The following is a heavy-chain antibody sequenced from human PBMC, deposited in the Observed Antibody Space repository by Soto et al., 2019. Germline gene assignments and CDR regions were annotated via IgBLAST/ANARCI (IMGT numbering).Heavy chain of an antibody. D-gene: IGHD1-26*01. CDR1: GYTFINYG. CDR2: LSAYNGDT. CDR3: ARWSAIVGGAEALDV. V-gene: IGHV1-18*01. J-gene: IGHJ3*01. Sequence: QVQLVQSGAEVKKPGASVWVSCKTSGYTFINYGITWVRQAPGQGLEWMGWLSAYNGDTSSSEKLQDRFTMTTDTSTNTVYMDLRSLTSDDTAVYYCARWSAIVGGAEALDVWGQGTMVIVSS.